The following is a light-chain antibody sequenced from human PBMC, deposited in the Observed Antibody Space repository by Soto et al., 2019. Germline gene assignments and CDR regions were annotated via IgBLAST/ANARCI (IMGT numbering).Light chain of an antibody. CDR3: QQYNNWPPDRT. J-gene: IGKJ1*01. CDR2: GAS. V-gene: IGKV3-15*01. CDR1: QSVGSN. Sequence: EIVMTQSPATLSVSPGERATLSCRASQSVGSNLAWYQLKPGQAPRLLIYGASTSATGIPARFSGSGSGTDVTLTIISLQIEAFAIYFSQQYNNWPPDRTFGQGTKVEIK.